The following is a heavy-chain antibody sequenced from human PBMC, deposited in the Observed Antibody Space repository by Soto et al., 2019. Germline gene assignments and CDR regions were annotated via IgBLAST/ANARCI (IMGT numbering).Heavy chain of an antibody. D-gene: IGHD3-22*01. CDR2: ISGSGGST. CDR1: GFTFSSYA. Sequence: SCAASGFTFSSYAMSWVRQAPGKGLEWVSAISGSGGSTYYADSVKGRFTISRDNSKNTLYLQMNSLRAEDTAVYYCAKDPDYYDSSGYDDAFDIWGQGTMVTVSS. CDR3: AKDPDYYDSSGYDDAFDI. V-gene: IGHV3-23*01. J-gene: IGHJ3*02.